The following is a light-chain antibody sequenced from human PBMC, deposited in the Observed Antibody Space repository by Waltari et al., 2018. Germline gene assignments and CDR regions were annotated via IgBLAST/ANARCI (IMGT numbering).Light chain of an antibody. J-gene: IGKJ2*01. CDR3: QQTYSTPYT. V-gene: IGKV1-39*01. Sequence: DIQMTQFPSSLSASVGARVTITCRAAQNIDDHLHWYQQKPGKAPKLLIFAASSLQSGVPSRFSGSGSGTDFSLTVNSLQPEDFASYFCQQTYSTPYTFGQGTKLEIK. CDR1: QNIDDH. CDR2: AAS.